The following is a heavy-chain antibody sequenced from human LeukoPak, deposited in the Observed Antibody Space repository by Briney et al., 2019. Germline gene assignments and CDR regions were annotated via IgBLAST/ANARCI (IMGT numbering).Heavy chain of an antibody. CDR1: GTTFSRAA. J-gene: IGHJ4*02. Sequence: SVTLSYMSTGTTFSRAAISWVGQAPGQNNEWMGGVIPILGTTNYAQKFQDRLLITTDDSTSTAYMEVSSLRSVDTAVYYCARDDRSATMGFDSWGQGTLVTVSS. V-gene: IGHV1-69*05. D-gene: IGHD1-14*01. CDR3: ARDDRSATMGFDS. CDR2: VIPILGTT.